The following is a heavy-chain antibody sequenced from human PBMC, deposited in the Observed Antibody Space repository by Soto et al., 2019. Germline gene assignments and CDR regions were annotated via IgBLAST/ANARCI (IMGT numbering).Heavy chain of an antibody. D-gene: IGHD3-9*01. CDR3: ARVGYYDFLTGGYGMDV. V-gene: IGHV3-48*03. J-gene: IGHJ6*02. CDR2: ITSSGRTI. Sequence: GPLRLSCAASRFTFSTYERNWVRQTPGKGLEWVSYITSSGRTIYYADSVKGRFTISRDNAKNSLYLQMNSLRAEDTAVYYCARVGYYDFLTGGYGMDVWGQGTTVTVSS. CDR1: RFTFSTYE.